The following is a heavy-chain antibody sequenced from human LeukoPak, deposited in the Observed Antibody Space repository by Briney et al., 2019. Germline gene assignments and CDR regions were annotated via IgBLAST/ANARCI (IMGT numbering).Heavy chain of an antibody. CDR2: IKPDETVI. D-gene: IGHD3-10*01. CDR1: GFSFSTSW. V-gene: IGHV3-7*01. Sequence: GGSLRLSCAASGFSFSTSWMTWVRQAPGKRLEWVGNIKPDETVIYSVDSVKGRFTISRDNAKNSLYLQMNSLRADDTAVYYCGRDWAYGRLDYWGQGTLVTVSS. J-gene: IGHJ4*02. CDR3: GRDWAYGRLDY.